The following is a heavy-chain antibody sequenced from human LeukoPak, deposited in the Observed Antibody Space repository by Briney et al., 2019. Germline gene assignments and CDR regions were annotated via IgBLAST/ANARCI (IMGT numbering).Heavy chain of an antibody. CDR1: GFTFSSYA. D-gene: IGHD2-15*01. Sequence: GGSLRLSCAASGFTFSSYAMSWVRQAPGKGLEWVSGISGSGGNTYYADSVKGRFTISRDNSKNTLYLQMSSLRVEDTAVYYCAKDGAVVVVAATAYWGQGTLVTVST. CDR3: AKDGAVVVVAATAY. CDR2: ISGSGGNT. V-gene: IGHV3-23*01. J-gene: IGHJ4*02.